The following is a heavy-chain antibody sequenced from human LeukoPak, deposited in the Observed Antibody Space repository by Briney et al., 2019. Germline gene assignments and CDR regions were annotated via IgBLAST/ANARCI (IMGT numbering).Heavy chain of an antibody. D-gene: IGHD2-2*01. J-gene: IGHJ5*02. Sequence: GASVKVSCKASGYTFSSYGISWVRQAPGQGLEWMGWISADNGNTNYAQMLQGRVTMTTDTSTSTAYVEVRSLRSDDTAMYYCARDVGDIVTIPAAISVPWGQGTLVTVSS. CDR1: GYTFSSYG. CDR2: ISADNGNT. CDR3: ARDVGDIVTIPAAISVP. V-gene: IGHV1-18*01.